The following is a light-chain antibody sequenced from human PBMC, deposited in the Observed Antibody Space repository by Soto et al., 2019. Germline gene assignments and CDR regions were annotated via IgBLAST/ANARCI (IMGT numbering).Light chain of an antibody. V-gene: IGKV1-5*01. CDR3: QQYNSYSYT. Sequence: DIQMTQSPSTLSASVGDRVTITCRASQRISTWLAWYQQKPGKAPKLLIYDASTLESGVPSRFSGSRSGTEFTLTITSLQPDDFATYYCQQYNSYSYTFGQRTKLEI. J-gene: IGKJ2*01. CDR2: DAS. CDR1: QRISTW.